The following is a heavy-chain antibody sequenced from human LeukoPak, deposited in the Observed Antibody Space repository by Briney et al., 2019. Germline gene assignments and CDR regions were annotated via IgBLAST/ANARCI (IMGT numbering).Heavy chain of an antibody. CDR2: FYYTGTR. V-gene: IGHV4-59*01. CDR3: ASVLYGANGFDY. J-gene: IGHJ4*02. Sequence: PSETLSLTCTVSDASISGYYWSWIRQPPGAGLEWIAYFYYTGTRNYNPSLKSRVTVSVDTSKNQFSLTLTSVTAADTAVYYCASVLYGANGFDYWGQGTPVTVSS. D-gene: IGHD4-23*01. CDR1: DASISGYY.